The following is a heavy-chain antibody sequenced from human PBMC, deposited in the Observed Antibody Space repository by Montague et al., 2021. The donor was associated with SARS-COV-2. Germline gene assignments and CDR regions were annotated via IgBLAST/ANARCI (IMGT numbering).Heavy chain of an antibody. CDR1: GFSLSTSGMC. V-gene: IGHV2-70*01. J-gene: IGHJ4*02. CDR3: ARTYYYGSGSYYTSYFDS. D-gene: IGHD3-10*01. Sequence: PALVKPTQTLTLTCTFSGFSLSTSGMCVSWIRQPPGKALEWLALIDWDDDKYYSTSLKTRRTISKDTSKNQVVLTLTNMDPVDTATYYCARTYYYGSGSYYTSYFDSWGQGTLVTVSS. CDR2: IDWDDDK.